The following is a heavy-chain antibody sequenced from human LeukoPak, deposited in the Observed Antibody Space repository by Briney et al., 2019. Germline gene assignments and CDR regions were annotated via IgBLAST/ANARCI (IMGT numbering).Heavy chain of an antibody. D-gene: IGHD2-2*01. CDR1: GYTFTSYG. Sequence: ASVKVSCKASGYTFTSYGISWVRQAPGQGLEWMGWISAYNGNTNYAQKLQGRVTMTTDTSTSTAYMELSRLRSDDTAVYYCARDSRYCSSTSCYLVAFDIWGQGTMVTVSS. CDR3: ARDSRYCSSTSCYLVAFDI. J-gene: IGHJ3*02. V-gene: IGHV1-18*01. CDR2: ISAYNGNT.